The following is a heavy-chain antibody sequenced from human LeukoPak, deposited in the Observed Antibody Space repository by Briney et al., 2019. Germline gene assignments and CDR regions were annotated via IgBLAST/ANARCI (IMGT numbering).Heavy chain of an antibody. V-gene: IGHV3-23*01. CDR1: GFTYSSYA. D-gene: IGHD2-2*01. CDR2: ISASVSST. Sequence: RGSLRLSCAASGFTYSSYAMTWVRQAAGEGLEWVSAISASVSSTYYADSVKGRFSISRDNSKNTLYLQMNSLKAEDTAVYYCAKDHLPTAIRTGIDYWGQGTLVSVSS. CDR3: AKDHLPTAIRTGIDY. J-gene: IGHJ4*02.